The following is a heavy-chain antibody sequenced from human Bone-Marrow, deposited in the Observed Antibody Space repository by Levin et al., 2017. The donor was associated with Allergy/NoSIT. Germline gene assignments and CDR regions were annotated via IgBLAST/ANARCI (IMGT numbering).Heavy chain of an antibody. Sequence: GGSLRLSCAASGFTFSSYEMNWVRQAPGKGLEWVSYISSSGSTIYYADSVKGRFTISRDNAKNSLYLQMNSLRAEDTAVYYCARDNDSSGYYLGAFDIWGQGTMVTVSS. V-gene: IGHV3-48*03. CDR3: ARDNDSSGYYLGAFDI. CDR1: GFTFSSYE. D-gene: IGHD3-22*01. J-gene: IGHJ3*02. CDR2: ISSSGSTI.